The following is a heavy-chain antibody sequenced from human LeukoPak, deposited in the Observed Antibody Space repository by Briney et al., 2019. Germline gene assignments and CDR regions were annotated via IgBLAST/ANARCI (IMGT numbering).Heavy chain of an antibody. Sequence: GGSLRLSCAASGFTFSIYRMNWVRQALGKGLEWVSCISSNGNGRDYAGSVKGRFTISRDNAKSSLYLQMHSLEVEDMGVYYCARDDRVGTAMATDHWGQGTLVTVSS. CDR2: ISSNGNGR. D-gene: IGHD5-18*01. CDR3: ARDDRVGTAMATDH. V-gene: IGHV3-21*01. CDR1: GFTFSIYR. J-gene: IGHJ4*02.